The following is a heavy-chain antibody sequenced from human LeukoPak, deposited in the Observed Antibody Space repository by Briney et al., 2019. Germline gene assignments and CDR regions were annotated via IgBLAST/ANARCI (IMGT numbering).Heavy chain of an antibody. CDR3: ARARYYDFWSGYNGYDYFDY. J-gene: IGHJ4*02. Sequence: SETLSLTCTVSGGSISSHYWSWIRQPPGKGLEWIGYIYYSGSTNYNPSLKSRVTISVDTSKNQFSLKLSSVTAADTAVYYCARARYYDFWSGYNGYDYFDYWGQGTLVTVSS. CDR2: IYYSGST. CDR1: GGSISSHY. V-gene: IGHV4-59*11. D-gene: IGHD3-3*01.